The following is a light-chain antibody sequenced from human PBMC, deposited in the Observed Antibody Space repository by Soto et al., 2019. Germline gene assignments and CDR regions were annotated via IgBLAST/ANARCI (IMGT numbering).Light chain of an antibody. CDR1: QSVSSN. CDR2: GAS. V-gene: IGKV3-15*01. Sequence: MTRSPATLSVSPSSRSAPSFRASQSVSSNLAWYQQKPGQAPRLLIYGASTRATGIPARFSGSGSGTEFTLTISSLQSEDFAVYYCQQYNNWPRTFGEGTKVDIK. CDR3: QQYNNWPRT. J-gene: IGKJ1*01.